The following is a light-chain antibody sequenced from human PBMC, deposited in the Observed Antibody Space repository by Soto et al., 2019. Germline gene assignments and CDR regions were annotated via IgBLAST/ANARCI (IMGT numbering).Light chain of an antibody. J-gene: IGLJ1*01. CDR2: GNS. V-gene: IGLV1-40*01. CDR3: QSYDSSLSLYV. Sequence: QSVLTQPPSVSGAPGQRVTISCTGSSSNIGAGYDVHWYQQLPGTAPKLLIYGNSNRPSGVPDRFSGSKSGTSASLAITGLQAEDEADYSCQSYDSSLSLYVFGTGTKLTVL. CDR1: SSNIGAGYD.